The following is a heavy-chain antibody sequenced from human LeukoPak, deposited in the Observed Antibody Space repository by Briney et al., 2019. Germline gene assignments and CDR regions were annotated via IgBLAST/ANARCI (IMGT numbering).Heavy chain of an antibody. J-gene: IGHJ3*02. CDR3: ARDRGAICSGGSCYWGNAFDI. D-gene: IGHD2-15*01. Sequence: GGSLRLSCAASGFTFSSYTMSWVRQAPGKGLEWVSSISSSSSYIYYADSVKGRFTISRDNAKNALYLQMNSLRAEDTAVYYCARDRGAICSGGSCYWGNAFDIWGQGTMVTVSS. CDR2: ISSSSSYI. V-gene: IGHV3-21*01. CDR1: GFTFSSYT.